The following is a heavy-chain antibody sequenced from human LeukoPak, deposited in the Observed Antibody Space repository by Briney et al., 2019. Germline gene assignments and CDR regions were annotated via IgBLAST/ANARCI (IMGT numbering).Heavy chain of an antibody. V-gene: IGHV1-46*01. CDR2: INPSGGST. Sequence: GASVKVSCKASGYTFTSYYMHWVRQAPGQGLEWMGIINPSGGSTSYAQKFQGRVTMTRDMSTSTVYMELSSLRSEDTAVYYCAREGYSGYDIPYYYYYMDVWGKGTTVTVSS. D-gene: IGHD5-12*01. CDR1: GYTFTSYY. CDR3: AREGYSGYDIPYYYYYMDV. J-gene: IGHJ6*03.